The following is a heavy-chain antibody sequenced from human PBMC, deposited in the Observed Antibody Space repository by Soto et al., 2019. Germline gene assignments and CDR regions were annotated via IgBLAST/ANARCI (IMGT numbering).Heavy chain of an antibody. Sequence: EVQLLESGGGFIHPGGSLRLSCAASGFSFSGFAMNWVRQAPGKGLEWVSIISGSADNTFYADSVKGRFTISRDNSKSTLYLQSNSLRDEDTAVYYCAKTRGAMIYAISVYGMDVWGQGTTVTVSS. CDR3: AKTRGAMIYAISVYGMDV. D-gene: IGHD2-8*01. CDR1: GFSFSGFA. V-gene: IGHV3-23*01. CDR2: ISGSADNT. J-gene: IGHJ6*02.